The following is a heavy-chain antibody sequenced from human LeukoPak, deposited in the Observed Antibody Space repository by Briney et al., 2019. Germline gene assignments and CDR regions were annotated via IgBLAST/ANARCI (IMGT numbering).Heavy chain of an antibody. CDR2: INWNGGST. Sequence: PGGSLKLSCAASGFTFDDYGMSWVRQAPGKGLEWVSGINWNGGSTGYADYVKGRFTISRDNAKNFLYLQMNSLRAEDTALYYCARAGYSGSYQEYWGQGTLVTVSS. D-gene: IGHD1-26*01. CDR1: GFTFDDYG. V-gene: IGHV3-20*04. J-gene: IGHJ4*02. CDR3: ARAGYSGSYQEY.